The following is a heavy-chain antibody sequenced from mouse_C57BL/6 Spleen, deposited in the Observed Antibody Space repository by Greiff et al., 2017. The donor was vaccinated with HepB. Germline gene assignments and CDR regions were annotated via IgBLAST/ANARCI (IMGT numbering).Heavy chain of an antibody. J-gene: IGHJ2*01. CDR3: ARTPITTVVAPYFDY. V-gene: IGHV1-4*01. Sequence: QVQLQQSGAELARPGASVKMSCKASGYTFTSYTMHWVKQRPGQGLEWIGYINPSSGYTKYNQKFKDKATLTADKSSSTAYMQLSSLTSEDSAVYYCARTPITTVVAPYFDYWGQGTTLTVSS. CDR2: INPSSGYT. D-gene: IGHD1-1*01. CDR1: GYTFTSYT.